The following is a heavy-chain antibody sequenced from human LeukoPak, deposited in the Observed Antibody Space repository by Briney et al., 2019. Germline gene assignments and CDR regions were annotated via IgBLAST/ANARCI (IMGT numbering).Heavy chain of an antibody. CDR3: ARVPRPDFASGTYRHYYYMDV. D-gene: IGHD3-10*01. CDR1: GYTFTDYY. V-gene: IGHV1-2*02. CDR2: INAHSGGT. Sequence: GAYVKVSCKASGYTFTDYYLHWVRQAPGQGLEWMGWINAHSGGTNYAQNFLGRVTMTRDTSVSTGYMELSSLRSDDTAVYYCARVPRPDFASGTYRHYYYMDVWGKGTTVTVSS. J-gene: IGHJ6*03.